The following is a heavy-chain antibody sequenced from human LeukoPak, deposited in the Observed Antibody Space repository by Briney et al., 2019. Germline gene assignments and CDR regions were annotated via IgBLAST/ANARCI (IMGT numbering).Heavy chain of an antibody. V-gene: IGHV4-59*01. CDR1: GGSISSYY. Sequence: SETLSLTCTVSGGSISSYYWSWIRQPPGKGLEWIGYIYYSGSTNYNPSLKSRVTISVDTSKNQFSLKLSSVTAADTAVYYYARENTYYDFWSGYYEGNWFDPWGQGTLVTVSS. CDR3: ARENTYYDFWSGYYEGNWFDP. D-gene: IGHD3-3*01. J-gene: IGHJ5*02. CDR2: IYYSGST.